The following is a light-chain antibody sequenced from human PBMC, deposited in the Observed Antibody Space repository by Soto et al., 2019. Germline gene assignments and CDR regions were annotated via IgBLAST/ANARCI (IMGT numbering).Light chain of an antibody. CDR3: QQYTNTNNPWT. CDR2: DAS. J-gene: IGKJ1*01. V-gene: IGKV1-5*01. CDR1: QTVNTW. Sequence: DIQMTQSPSTLAASVGDRVTITCRSSQTVNTWLAWYQQKPGKAPKVLIFDASTLQSGVASRFSGSGSGTEFTLIISGLQPDDSATYYCQQYTNTNNPWTCGQGTKGDNK.